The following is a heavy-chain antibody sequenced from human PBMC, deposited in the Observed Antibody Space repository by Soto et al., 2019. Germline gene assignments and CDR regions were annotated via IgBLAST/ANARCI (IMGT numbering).Heavy chain of an antibody. V-gene: IGHV4-34*01. J-gene: IGHJ3*02. CDR1: GGSFSGYY. CDR2: INHSGST. CDR3: ASSIQGDYGGFDAFDI. Sequence: KSWETLSLTCAVYGGSFSGYYWSWIRQPPGKGLEWIGEINHSGSTNYNPSLKSRVTISVDTSKNQFSLKLSSVTAADTAVYYCASSIQGDYGGFDAFDIWGQGTMVTVSS. D-gene: IGHD4-17*01.